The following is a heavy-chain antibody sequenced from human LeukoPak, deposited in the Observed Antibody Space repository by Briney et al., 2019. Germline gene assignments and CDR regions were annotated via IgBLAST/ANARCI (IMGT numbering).Heavy chain of an antibody. CDR1: GGSISSSSYY. Sequence: SETLSLTCTVSGGSISSSSYYWGWIRQPPGKGLEWIGSIYYSGSTYYNPSLKSRVTISVDTSKNQFSLKPSSVTAADTAVYYCAREGLIFDFDYWGQGTLVTVSS. V-gene: IGHV4-39*07. CDR3: AREGLIFDFDY. CDR2: IYYSGST. J-gene: IGHJ4*02. D-gene: IGHD3-3*01.